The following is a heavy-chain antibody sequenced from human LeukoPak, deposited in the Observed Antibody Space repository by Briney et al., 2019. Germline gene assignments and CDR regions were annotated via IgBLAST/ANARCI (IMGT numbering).Heavy chain of an antibody. CDR1: GFTFTSYW. CDR2: IKEDGSEK. CDR3: ARLRAGDYFDY. V-gene: IGHV3-7*04. D-gene: IGHD6-19*01. J-gene: IGHJ4*02. Sequence: PRGSLRLSCAASGFTFTSYWMSWVRHAPPKGLEWVANIKEDGSEKYYVDSVKGRLTISRDTAKSSLYLQMNSLRAEDTAVYYCARLRAGDYFDYWGQGTLVTVSS.